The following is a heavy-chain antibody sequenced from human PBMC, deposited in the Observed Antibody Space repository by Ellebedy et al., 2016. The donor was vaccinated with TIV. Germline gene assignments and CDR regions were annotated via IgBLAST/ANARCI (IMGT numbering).Heavy chain of an antibody. Sequence: GESLKISCAASGFTFSNYAMNWVRQAPGKGLEWVSAISGSGGNTYYADSAKGRFTISIDNSKNTLYVQINSLRAEDTAVYYCAKGMSGVHYYSGIDVWGQGTTVTVSS. CDR2: ISGSGGNT. J-gene: IGHJ6*02. CDR1: GFTFSNYA. CDR3: AKGMSGVHYYSGIDV. D-gene: IGHD1-26*01. V-gene: IGHV3-23*01.